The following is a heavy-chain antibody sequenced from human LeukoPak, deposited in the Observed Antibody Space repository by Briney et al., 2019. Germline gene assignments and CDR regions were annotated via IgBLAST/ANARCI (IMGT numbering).Heavy chain of an antibody. CDR2: IYYSGST. CDR1: GGSISSYY. V-gene: IGHV4-59*01. CDR3: ARGIAARRSGYYFEY. Sequence: SETLSLTCTVSGGSISSYYWSWIRQPPGKGLECIGYIYYSGSTNYNPSLKSRVTISVDTSKNQFSLKLSSVTAADTAVYYCARGIAARRSGYYFEYWGQGTLVTVSS. D-gene: IGHD6-6*01. J-gene: IGHJ4*02.